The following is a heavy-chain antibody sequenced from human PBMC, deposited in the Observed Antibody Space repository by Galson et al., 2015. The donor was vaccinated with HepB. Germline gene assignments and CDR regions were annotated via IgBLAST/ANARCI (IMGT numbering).Heavy chain of an antibody. CDR1: GFTFEDYA. V-gene: IGHV3-9*01. CDR3: AQDLTYYYGSGSYFVGMDV. D-gene: IGHD3-10*01. CDR2: ISWNSDFT. Sequence: SLRLSCAASGFTFEDYAMHWVQQVPGKGLEWVSGISWNSDFTGYADSVRGRFTISRDNAKYSLYLQMNSLRAEDTALYYCAQDLTYYYGSGSYFVGMDVWGQGTTVTVSS. J-gene: IGHJ6*02.